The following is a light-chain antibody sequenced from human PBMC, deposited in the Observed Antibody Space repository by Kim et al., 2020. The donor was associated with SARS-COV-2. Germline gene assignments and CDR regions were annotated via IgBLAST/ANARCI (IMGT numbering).Light chain of an antibody. CDR3: QQLKSYPIT. J-gene: IGKJ5*01. Sequence: ASVRDRVTITCRASQGISTYLAWYQQKPGKALKLLIYDASTSETGVPSRFSGRGSGTEFTLTISSLQPEDFATYYCQQLKSYPITFGQGTRLEIK. V-gene: IGKV1-9*01. CDR1: QGISTY. CDR2: DAS.